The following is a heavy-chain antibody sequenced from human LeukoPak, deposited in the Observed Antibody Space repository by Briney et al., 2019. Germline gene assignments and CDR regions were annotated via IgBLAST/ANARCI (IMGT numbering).Heavy chain of an antibody. D-gene: IGHD3-22*01. CDR3: ARGAYYYDSSGYH. J-gene: IGHJ4*02. Sequence: GGSLRLSCTASGFTFSGYSMNWIRQAPGKGLEWVSVIYSGGSAYYADSVKGRFTISRDNSKNTLYLQMNSLRAEDTAVYYCARGAYYYDSSGYHWGQGTLVTVSS. CDR1: GFTFSGYS. CDR2: IYSGGSA. V-gene: IGHV3-66*01.